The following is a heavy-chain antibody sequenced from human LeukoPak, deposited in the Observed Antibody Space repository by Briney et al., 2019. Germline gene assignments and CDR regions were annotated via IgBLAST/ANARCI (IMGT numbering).Heavy chain of an antibody. Sequence: ESGPTLVKPSETLSLTYTVSGGSINNHYWTWIRQPPGKGLEWIGYIYYSGSTNYNPSLKSRVTISVDTSKNQFSLKLSSVTAADTAVYYCARHAERSYYDFWSGPYWRGAFDIWGQGTMVTVSS. J-gene: IGHJ3*02. CDR1: GGSINNHY. D-gene: IGHD3-3*01. CDR3: ARHAERSYYDFWSGPYWRGAFDI. CDR2: IYYSGST. V-gene: IGHV4-59*08.